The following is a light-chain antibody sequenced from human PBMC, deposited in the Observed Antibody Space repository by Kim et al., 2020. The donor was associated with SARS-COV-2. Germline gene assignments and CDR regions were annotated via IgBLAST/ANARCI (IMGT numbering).Light chain of an antibody. V-gene: IGKV3-15*01. J-gene: IGKJ2*01. CDR2: GAS. CDR3: LQYNQWPPEYT. CDR1: QSVSSI. Sequence: SPGESATLTRRGSQSVSSILAWYQQRPGHAPRLLIYGASTRATGIPDRFSGSGSATDFTLTISSLQSEDSAVYYCLQYNQWPPEYTFGQGTKLEIK.